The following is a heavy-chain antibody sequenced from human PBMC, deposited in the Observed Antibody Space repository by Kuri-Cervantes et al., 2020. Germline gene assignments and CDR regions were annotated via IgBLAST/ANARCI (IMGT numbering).Heavy chain of an antibody. CDR3: VKDPKGDPITTTVFLL. J-gene: IGHJ4*02. V-gene: IGHV3-30*02. CDR1: GFTFSRYG. CDR2: IWYDGSNK. Sequence: GGSLRLSCTASGFTFSRYGMHWVRQAPGKGLEWVAIIWYDGSNKYYADSVKGRFTISRDNSKKTLYLQMNSLRAEDTAVYYCVKDPKGDPITTTVFLLWGQGTLVTVSS. D-gene: IGHD4-17*01.